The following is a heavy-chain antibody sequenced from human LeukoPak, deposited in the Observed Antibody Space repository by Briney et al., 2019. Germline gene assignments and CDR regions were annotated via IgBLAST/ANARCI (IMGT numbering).Heavy chain of an antibody. Sequence: SSETLSLTCTVSGGSITGKNDYWGWIRQTPGKGLEWIVTVFHTGITHYTPSLKSRINISVDTSKNQFSLNLNSVTAADTALYYCARHGILTDHSVRFWGQGILVTVSA. D-gene: IGHD3-9*01. CDR1: GGSITGKNDY. J-gene: IGHJ4*02. CDR3: ARHGILTDHSVRF. CDR2: VFHTGIT. V-gene: IGHV4-39*01.